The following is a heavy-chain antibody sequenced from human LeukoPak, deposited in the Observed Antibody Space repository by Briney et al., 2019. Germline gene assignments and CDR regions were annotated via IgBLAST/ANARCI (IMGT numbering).Heavy chain of an antibody. D-gene: IGHD2-2*01. CDR2: ISAHNGNT. V-gene: IGHV1-18*01. Sequence: ASVKVSCKASGYTLSSYGISWVRQAPGQGLEWMGWISAHNGNTNYAQMVQGRVTMTTDTSTSTAYMEVRSLRSDDTAMYYCARDVGDIVTIPAAISVPWGQGTLVTVSS. CDR3: ARDVGDIVTIPAAISVP. J-gene: IGHJ5*02. CDR1: GYTLSSYG.